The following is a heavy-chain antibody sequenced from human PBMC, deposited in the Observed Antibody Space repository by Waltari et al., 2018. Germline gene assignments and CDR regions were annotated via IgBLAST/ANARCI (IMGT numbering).Heavy chain of an antibody. CDR1: GFNFSNYF. D-gene: IGHD1-7*01. CDR3: LNYDFDS. V-gene: IGHV3-74*01. CDR2: INNDGSIV. J-gene: IGHJ4*02. Sequence: DVQVVESGGGLVRPGGSLSLSCIAPGFNFSNYFIPWVRQAPGEGPVWVARINNDGSIVNYADSVKGRFSISRDNAKSTVYLQMNNLRGEDTALYHCLNYDFDSWGQGTLVTVSS.